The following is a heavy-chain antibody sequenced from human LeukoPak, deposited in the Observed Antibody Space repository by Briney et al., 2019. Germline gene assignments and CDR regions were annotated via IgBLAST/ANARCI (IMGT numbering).Heavy chain of an antibody. CDR1: GGSISSGSYY. CDR3: ARSVEGYCRGGSCYYYSYYMDV. D-gene: IGHD2-15*01. CDR2: IYYSGST. V-gene: IGHV4-61*10. J-gene: IGHJ6*03. Sequence: PSQTLSLTCTVSGGSISSGSYYWSWIRQPAGKGLEWIGYIYYSGSTNYNPSLKSRVTISVDTSKNQFSLKLSSVTAADTAVYYCARSVEGYCRGGSCYYYSYYMDVWGKGTTVTVSS.